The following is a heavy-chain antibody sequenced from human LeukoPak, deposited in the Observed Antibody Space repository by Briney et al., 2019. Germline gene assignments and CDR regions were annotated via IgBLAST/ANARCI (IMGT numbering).Heavy chain of an antibody. Sequence: PSETLSLTCTVSGGSISGYYWSWIRQPPGKGLKWIGYIYYSGGTNYNPSLKSRVTISVDTSKNQFSLKLSSVTAADTAVYYCARGCSAGTPHNWFDPWGQGTLVTVSS. CDR2: IYYSGGT. CDR1: GGSISGYY. J-gene: IGHJ5*02. D-gene: IGHD6-13*01. CDR3: ARGCSAGTPHNWFDP. V-gene: IGHV4-59*01.